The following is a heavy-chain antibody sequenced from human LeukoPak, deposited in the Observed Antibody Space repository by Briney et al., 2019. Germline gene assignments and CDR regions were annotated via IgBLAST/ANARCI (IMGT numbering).Heavy chain of an antibody. D-gene: IGHD2-15*01. Sequence: VASVKVSCKASGYTFTGYYMHWVRQAPGQGLEWMGWINPYSGDTNYAQKFQGRVTMTRDTSITTAYMDLSRLKSDDTAVYYCARASVENTLRIDDYWGQGTLVTVSS. J-gene: IGHJ4*02. V-gene: IGHV1-2*02. CDR3: ARASVENTLRIDDY. CDR2: INPYSGDT. CDR1: GYTFTGYY.